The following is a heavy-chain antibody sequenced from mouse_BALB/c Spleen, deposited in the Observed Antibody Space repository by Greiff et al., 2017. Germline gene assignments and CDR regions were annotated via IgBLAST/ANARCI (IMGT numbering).Heavy chain of an antibody. CDR1: GFSLTSYG. CDR2: IWSDGST. V-gene: IGHV2-6-2*01. J-gene: IGHJ4*01. D-gene: IGHD1-1*02. Sequence: VKVIESGPDLVAPSQSLSITCTVSGFSLTSYGVHWVRQPPGKGLEWLVVIWSDGSTTYNSALKSRLSISKDNSKSQVFLKMNSLQTDDTAMYYCARHPDYDYYAMDYWGQGTSVTVSS. CDR3: ARHPDYDYYAMDY.